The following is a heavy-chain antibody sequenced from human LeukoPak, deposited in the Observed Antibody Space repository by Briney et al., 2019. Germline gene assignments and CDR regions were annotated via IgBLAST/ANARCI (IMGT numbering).Heavy chain of an antibody. D-gene: IGHD2-2*01. CDR1: GGSISSSSYY. Sequence: SETLSLTCTVSGGSISSSSYYWGWIRQPPGKGLEWIGSIYYSGSTYYNPSLKSRVTISVDTSKNQFSLKLSSVTAADTAVYYCASRQVPAAGYLDYWGQGTLVTVSS. CDR3: ASRQVPAAGYLDY. CDR2: IYYSGST. V-gene: IGHV4-39*01. J-gene: IGHJ4*02.